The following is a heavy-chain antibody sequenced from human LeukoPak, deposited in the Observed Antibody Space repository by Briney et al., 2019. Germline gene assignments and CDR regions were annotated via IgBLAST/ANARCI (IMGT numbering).Heavy chain of an antibody. CDR2: IIPIFGTA. J-gene: IGHJ5*02. CDR1: GGTFSSYA. CDR3: ARVGGVVPAVLIQPDWFDP. V-gene: IGHV1-69*13. Sequence: SVKVSCKSSGGTFSSYAISWVRQAPGQGLEWMGGIIPIFGTANYAQKFQGRVTITADESTSTAYMELRSLRSDDTAVYYCARVGGVVPAVLIQPDWFDPWGQGTLVTVSS. D-gene: IGHD2-2*01.